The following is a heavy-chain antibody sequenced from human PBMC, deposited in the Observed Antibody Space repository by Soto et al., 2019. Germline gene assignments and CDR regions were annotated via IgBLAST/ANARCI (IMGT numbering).Heavy chain of an antibody. Sequence: QVQLQQWGAGLLKPSETLSLTCAVYGGSFSGYYWSWIRQPPGKGLEWIGEINHSGSTNYNPSLKSRVTISVDTSKNQFSLKLSSVTAADTAVYYCVRGLLPYYFDYWGQGTLVTVSS. V-gene: IGHV4-34*01. D-gene: IGHD2-15*01. CDR1: GGSFSGYY. J-gene: IGHJ4*02. CDR3: VRGLLPYYFDY. CDR2: INHSGST.